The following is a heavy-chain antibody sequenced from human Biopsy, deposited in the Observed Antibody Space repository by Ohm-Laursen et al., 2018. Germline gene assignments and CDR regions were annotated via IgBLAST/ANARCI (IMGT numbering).Heavy chain of an antibody. CDR1: GYTFTGYH. D-gene: IGHD3-22*01. V-gene: IGHV1-2*02. J-gene: IGHJ5*02. CDR2: INAKTGDT. CDR3: TRGGYYYDSLAYYYWFDP. Sequence: GSSVKVSCNASGYTFTGYHVHWVRQAPGQGLEWMGWINAKTGDTNYAQKFQGRVTMTRDTSISTAYVDLGSLRSDDTAVYYCTRGGYYYDSLAYYYWFDPWGQGTLVTVSS.